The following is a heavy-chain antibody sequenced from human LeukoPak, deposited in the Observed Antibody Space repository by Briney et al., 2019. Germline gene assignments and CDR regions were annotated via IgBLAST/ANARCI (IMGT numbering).Heavy chain of an antibody. D-gene: IGHD3-22*01. CDR2: IYHSGST. V-gene: IGHV4-30-2*06. CDR1: GVSLSGDDYS. Sequence: SETLSLTCAVSGVSLSGDDYSWSWIRQSPGKDLEWIGYIYHSGSTHYNPSLKGRVTMSVDRSKNQFSLKLSSVTAADTAVYYCARYYYDSDGFYIPPVWGQGILVTVSS. J-gene: IGHJ4*02. CDR3: ARYYYDSDGFYIPPV.